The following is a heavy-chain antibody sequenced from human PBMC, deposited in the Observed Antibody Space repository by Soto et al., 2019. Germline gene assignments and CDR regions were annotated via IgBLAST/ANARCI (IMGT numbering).Heavy chain of an antibody. J-gene: IGHJ6*02. Sequence: GGSLRLSCAASGFTFSSYGMHWVRQAPGKGLEGVAVISYDGSNKYYADSVKGRFTISRDNSKNTLYLQMNSLRAEDTAVYYCAKGGCSGGSCYEPGAYYYYGMDVWGQGTTVTVSS. V-gene: IGHV3-30*18. D-gene: IGHD2-15*01. CDR2: ISYDGSNK. CDR1: GFTFSSYG. CDR3: AKGGCSGGSCYEPGAYYYYGMDV.